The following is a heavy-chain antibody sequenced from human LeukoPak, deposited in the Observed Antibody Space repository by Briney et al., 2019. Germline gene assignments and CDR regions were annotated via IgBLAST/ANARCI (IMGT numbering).Heavy chain of an antibody. V-gene: IGHV1-18*04. J-gene: IGHJ4*02. CDR3: ARRDHCSSTSCYYY. D-gene: IGHD2-2*01. CDR1: GYTFTSYG. CDR2: ISAYNGNT. Sequence: ASVKVSCKASGYTFTSYGISWVRQAPGQGLEWMGWISAYNGNTNYAQKLQGRVTMTTDTSTSTAYMELRSLRSDDTAVYYSARRDHCSSTSCYYYWGQGTLVTVSS.